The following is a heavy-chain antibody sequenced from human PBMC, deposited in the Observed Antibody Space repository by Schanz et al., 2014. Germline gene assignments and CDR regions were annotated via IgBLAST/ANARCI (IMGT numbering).Heavy chain of an antibody. J-gene: IGHJ4*02. V-gene: IGHV3-64*01. D-gene: IGHD3-22*01. CDR1: GFTFSTST. CDR2: ISSKGDMT. CDR3: ARDKRYYLFDY. Sequence: EVQLAESGGGLVQPGGSLRLSCAASGFTFSTSTMHWVRQAPGKGLEYVSSISSKGDMTFYGNSVKGRFTISRDNSKNTLYLQVGSLSAEDTAVYFCARDKRYYLFDYWGQGALVTVSS.